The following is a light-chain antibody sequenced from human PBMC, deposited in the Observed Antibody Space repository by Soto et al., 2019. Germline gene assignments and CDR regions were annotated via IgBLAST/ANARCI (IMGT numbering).Light chain of an antibody. CDR1: QSLSISS. CDR3: QQYASSTVA. V-gene: IGKV3-20*01. J-gene: IGKJ1*01. Sequence: EIVLTQSPGTLSLSPGERATLSCRASQSLSISSLAWYQHKPGQAPRLLIYGASNRASGIPDKFSGGGSGTDFTLTISRRAPEDLAVYYCQQYASSTVAFGQGTKVEIK. CDR2: GAS.